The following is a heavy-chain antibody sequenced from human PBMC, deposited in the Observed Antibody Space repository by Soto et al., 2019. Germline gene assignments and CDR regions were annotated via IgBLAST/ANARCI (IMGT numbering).Heavy chain of an antibody. CDR2: INPATGAA. CDR3: ARGGGVGVAGSAAFDM. J-gene: IGHJ3*02. D-gene: IGHD3-3*01. CDR1: GYPVTAYY. Sequence: QLHLVQSGAVVKKPGASVTVSCSASGYPVTAYYMHWVRQAPGRGLEWMGGINPATGAAKYTQTFQGRFTMTRDPSTSTVFMELSGLTSEDTAVFYCARGGGVGVAGSAAFDMWGQGTLVTVSS. V-gene: IGHV1-2*02.